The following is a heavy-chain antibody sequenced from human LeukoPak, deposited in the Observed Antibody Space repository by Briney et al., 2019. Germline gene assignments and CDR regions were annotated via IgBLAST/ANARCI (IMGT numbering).Heavy chain of an antibody. CDR2: ISTSSSYI. J-gene: IGHJ5*02. D-gene: IGHD3-3*01. V-gene: IGHV3-21*01. CDR1: GFTFSNYA. Sequence: GGSLRLSCAASGFTFSNYAMNWVRQAPGKGPEWVSSISTSSSYIYYTDSVKGRFTISRDNAKNSLYLQMNSLRAEDTAVYYCARDLPSPSSGLDWFDPWGQGTLVTVSS. CDR3: ARDLPSPSSGLDWFDP.